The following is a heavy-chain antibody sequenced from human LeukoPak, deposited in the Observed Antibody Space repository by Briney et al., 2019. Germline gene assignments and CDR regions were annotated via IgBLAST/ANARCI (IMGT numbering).Heavy chain of an antibody. CDR1: GFTFSSYA. D-gene: IGHD3-10*01. CDR3: ARAGAPKQFDY. V-gene: IGHV3-23*01. J-gene: IGHJ4*02. CDR2: ISGSGGST. Sequence: PGGSLRLSCAASGFTFSSYAMTGVRQAPGKGLEWVSGISGSGGSTYYADSVKGRFTISRDNSKNTLYLQMNSLRAEDTALYYCARAGAPKQFDYWGQGALVTVSS.